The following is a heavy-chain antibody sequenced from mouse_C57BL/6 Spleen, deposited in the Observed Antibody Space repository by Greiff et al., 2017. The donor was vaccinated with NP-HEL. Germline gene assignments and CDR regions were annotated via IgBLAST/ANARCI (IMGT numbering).Heavy chain of an antibody. Sequence: VQLKESGPGLVKPSQSLSLTCSVTGYSITSGYYWNWIRQFPGNKLEWMGYISYDGSNNYNPSLKNRISITRDTSKNQFFLKLNSVTTEDTATYYCARGHYYGSSYAMDYWGQGTSVTVSS. V-gene: IGHV3-6*01. CDR3: ARGHYYGSSYAMDY. CDR2: ISYDGSN. CDR1: GYSITSGYY. J-gene: IGHJ4*01. D-gene: IGHD1-1*01.